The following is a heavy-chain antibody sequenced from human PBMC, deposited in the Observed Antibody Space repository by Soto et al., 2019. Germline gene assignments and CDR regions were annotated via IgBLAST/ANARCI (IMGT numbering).Heavy chain of an antibody. J-gene: IGHJ3*02. CDR1: GYTFTSYG. CDR2: ISAYNGNT. CDR3: ARDRESYGLGNDAFDI. D-gene: IGHD5-18*01. Sequence: QVQLVQSGAEVKKPGASVKVSCKASGYTFTSYGISWVRQAPGQGLEWMGWISAYNGNTNYAQKLQGRVTMTTDTSTSTAYMELRSLRSDATAVYYCARDRESYGLGNDAFDIWGQGTMVTVSS. V-gene: IGHV1-18*01.